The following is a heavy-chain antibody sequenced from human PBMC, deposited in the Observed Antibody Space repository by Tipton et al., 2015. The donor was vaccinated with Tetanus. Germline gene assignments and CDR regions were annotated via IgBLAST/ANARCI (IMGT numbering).Heavy chain of an antibody. D-gene: IGHD5-12*01. Sequence: TLSLTCTVSGASISTYSWTWIRQSPGKGLEWIAYLYFSGNTNYNPSLKTRVTMSPDTSKNQVSLRLNSVTADTAVYYCARVGEGGYDATMGFYYYYMDVWGKGTTVTVSS. V-gene: IGHV4-59*01. J-gene: IGHJ6*03. CDR1: GASISTYS. CDR2: LYFSGNT. CDR3: ARVGEGGYDATMGFYYYYMDV.